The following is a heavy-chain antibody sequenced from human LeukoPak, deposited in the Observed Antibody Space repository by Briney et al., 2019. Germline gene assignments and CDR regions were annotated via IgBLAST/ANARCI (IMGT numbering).Heavy chain of an antibody. CDR2: IYPGDSDT. V-gene: IGHV5-51*03. CDR3: ASVVGATRTGYFDY. CDR1: GYSFTSYW. D-gene: IGHD1-26*01. Sequence: PGESLTISCMGSGYSFTSYWIGWVRQMPGKVLEWMGIIYPGDSDTRYSPSFQGRVTISADESISTAYLQWSSLKASDTAMYYCASVVGATRTGYFDYWGQGTLVTVSP. J-gene: IGHJ4*02.